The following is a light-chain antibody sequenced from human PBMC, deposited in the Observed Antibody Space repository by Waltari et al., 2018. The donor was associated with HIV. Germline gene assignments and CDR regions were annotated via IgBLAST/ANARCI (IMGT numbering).Light chain of an antibody. CDR3: CSYAGTYTYV. CDR2: EVF. J-gene: IGLJ1*01. V-gene: IGLV2-11*01. CDR1: ASDIGYFDY. Sequence: QSALTQPRSVSGSPGQSVTISCTGTASDIGYFDYLSWYQQSPGKAPKFIIYEVFQRPSGVPDRFTASKSGITASLTISGLQDEDEADYYCCSYAGTYTYVFGSGTTVTVL.